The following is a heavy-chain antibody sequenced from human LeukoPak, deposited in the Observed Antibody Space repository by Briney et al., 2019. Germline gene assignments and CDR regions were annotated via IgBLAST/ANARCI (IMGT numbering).Heavy chain of an antibody. J-gene: IGHJ2*01. V-gene: IGHV4-39*01. Sequence: SETLSLTCTVSGGSISSSSYYWGWIRQPPGKGLEWIGSIYYSGSTYYNPSLKSRVTISVDTSKNQFSPKLSSVTAADTAGYYCARSDGWYFDLWGRGTLVTVSS. CDR2: IYYSGST. CDR3: ARSDGWYFDL. CDR1: GGSISSSSYY.